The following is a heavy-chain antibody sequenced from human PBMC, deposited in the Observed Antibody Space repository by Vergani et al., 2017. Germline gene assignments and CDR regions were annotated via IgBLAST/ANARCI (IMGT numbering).Heavy chain of an antibody. CDR1: GITFWKFG. V-gene: IGHV3-9*01. Sequence: EVDLVESGGGLAQPGGSLRLSCEASGITFWKFGMHWVRQGPGKGLEWVSGISGNSGSIGYADSVKGRFTISRDNAKNSLYLQMNSLRAEDTALYYCAKDNGGGYSAWFDPWGQGTLVTVSS. CDR3: AKDNGGGYSAWFDP. CDR2: ISGNSGSI. J-gene: IGHJ5*02. D-gene: IGHD1-26*01.